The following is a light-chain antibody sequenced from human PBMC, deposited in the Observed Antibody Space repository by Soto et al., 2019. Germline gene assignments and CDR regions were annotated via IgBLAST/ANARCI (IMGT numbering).Light chain of an antibody. V-gene: IGKV3-20*01. CDR1: QSVSNNY. CDR3: QQYGSSPYT. J-gene: IGKJ2*01. Sequence: EIVLTQSPGTLSLSPGERATLSCRASQSVSNNYLARYQQKPGQAPRLLIYGASSRATGIPDRFSGSGSGTDFTLTISRLEPEDFAVYYCQQYGSSPYTFGQGTKLEIK. CDR2: GAS.